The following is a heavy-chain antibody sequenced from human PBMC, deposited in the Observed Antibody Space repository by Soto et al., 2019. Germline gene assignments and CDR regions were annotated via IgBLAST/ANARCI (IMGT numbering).Heavy chain of an antibody. CDR2: ISYDGSNK. J-gene: IGHJ4*02. CDR3: VHSGYDPVFDD. CDR1: GFTFSSYA. Sequence: GGSLRLSCAASGFTFSSYAMHWVRQAPGKGLEWVAVISYDGSNKYYADSVKGRFTISRDNSKNTLYLQMNSLRAEDTAVYYCVHSGYDPVFDDWGQGTLVTVSS. V-gene: IGHV3-30-3*01. D-gene: IGHD5-12*01.